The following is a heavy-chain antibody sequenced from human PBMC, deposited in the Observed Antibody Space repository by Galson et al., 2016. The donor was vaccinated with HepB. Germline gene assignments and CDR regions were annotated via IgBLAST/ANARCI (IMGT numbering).Heavy chain of an antibody. J-gene: IGHJ4*02. V-gene: IGHV1-18*01. CDR1: GYSFSTYG. CDR3: ARGGERFGYSYGYY. D-gene: IGHD5-18*01. CDR2: ISVYNGNT. Sequence: QSGAEVKKPGASVRVSCKTSGYSFSTYGITWVRQAPGQGLEWMGWISVYNGNTNYAQKFQGRVTVTTDASTSTAYMELRSLISDDTAVYYCARGGERFGYSYGYYWGQGTLVTVSP.